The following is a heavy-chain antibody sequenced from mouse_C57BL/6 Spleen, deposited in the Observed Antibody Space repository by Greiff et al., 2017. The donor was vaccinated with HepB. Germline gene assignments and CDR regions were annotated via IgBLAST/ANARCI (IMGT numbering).Heavy chain of an antibody. CDR2: IYPGSGNT. V-gene: IGHV1-66*01. Sequence: VQRVESGAELVKPGASVKISCKASGYSFTSYYIHWVKQRPGQGLEWIGWIYPGSGNTKYNETFKGKATLTADTSTSTAYLQLSSLTSEDSAVYCCAGQGYWGQGTTVTVST. CDR3: AGQGY. J-gene: IGHJ2*01. CDR1: GYSFTSYY.